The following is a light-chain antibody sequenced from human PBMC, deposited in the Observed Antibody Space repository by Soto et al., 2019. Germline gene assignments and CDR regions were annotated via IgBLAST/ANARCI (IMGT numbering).Light chain of an antibody. CDR2: GAS. CDR1: QSISSSY. CDR3: QQYGSSPFT. V-gene: IGKV3-20*01. Sequence: EIVLTQSPGTLSLSPGERATLSCRASQSISSSYLAWFQQKPGQSPGLLIYGASSRPTGIPDRFSGSGSGTDFTLAISRLEPEDFALYYCQQYGSSPFTFGGGTKVDIK. J-gene: IGKJ4*01.